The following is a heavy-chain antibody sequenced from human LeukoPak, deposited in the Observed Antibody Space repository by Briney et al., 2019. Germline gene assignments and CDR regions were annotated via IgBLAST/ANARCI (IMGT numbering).Heavy chain of an antibody. D-gene: IGHD1-7*01. CDR3: ARMNYVSTGWGAPFDY. J-gene: IGHJ4*02. V-gene: IGHV3-48*04. Sequence: GGSLRLSCAASGFTFSSYSMNWVRQAPGKGLEWVSYISGSGRTMATYYADSVKGRFTISRDNAKNTLYLQMNSLRAEDTAVYYCARMNYVSTGWGAPFDYWGQGTLVTVSS. CDR1: GFTFSSYS. CDR2: ISGSGRTMAT.